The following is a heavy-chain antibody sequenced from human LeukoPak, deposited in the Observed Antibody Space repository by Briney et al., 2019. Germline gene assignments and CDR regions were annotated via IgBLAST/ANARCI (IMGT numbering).Heavy chain of an antibody. CDR3: ARRYGSGSYCLDY. CDR1: GFTFSSYS. CDR2: ISSSGRTI. D-gene: IGHD3-10*01. J-gene: IGHJ4*02. V-gene: IGHV3-48*02. Sequence: GGSLRLSCAASGFTFSSYSMNWVRQAPGKGLEWVSSISSSGRTIYYADSVNGRFTISRDNAKNSLYLQINSLRDEDTAVYYCARRYGSGSYCLDYWGQGTLVTVSS.